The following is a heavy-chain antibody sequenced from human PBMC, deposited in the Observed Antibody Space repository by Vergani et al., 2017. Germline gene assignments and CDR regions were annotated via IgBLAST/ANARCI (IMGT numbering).Heavy chain of an antibody. D-gene: IGHD3-22*01. CDR1: GYSFTNYW. CDR2: IHPADSDT. V-gene: IGHV5-51*01. Sequence: EVQLVQSGAEVKKPGESLKISCPISGYSFTNYWIGWVRQKPGKGLEWMGIIHPADSDTRYSPSFQGQVTISVDKSISTAYLQRSSLRASDSAMYYCARLYGRDSSGSKYFDYWGQGTLVTVSS. CDR3: ARLYGRDSSGSKYFDY. J-gene: IGHJ4*02.